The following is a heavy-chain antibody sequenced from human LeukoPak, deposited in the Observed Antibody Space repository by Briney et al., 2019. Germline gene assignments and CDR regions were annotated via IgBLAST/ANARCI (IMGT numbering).Heavy chain of an antibody. Sequence: SETLSLTCTVSGGSISRYYWSGMRDPPGEGLEWMGYIYYSGSTNYNPSLKSRVNISVDTSKNQFSLKLSSVTAADAAVYYCARGYPVCPWLADYWGQGTLVTVSS. V-gene: IGHV4-59*01. CDR3: ARGYPVCPWLADY. CDR2: IYYSGST. D-gene: IGHD3-22*01. J-gene: IGHJ4*02. CDR1: GGSISRYY.